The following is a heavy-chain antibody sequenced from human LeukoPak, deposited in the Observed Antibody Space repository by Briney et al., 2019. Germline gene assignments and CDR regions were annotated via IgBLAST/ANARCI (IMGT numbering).Heavy chain of an antibody. CDR3: ARGTATTGGYFQH. CDR1: GFTFSTYI. J-gene: IGHJ1*01. D-gene: IGHD1-1*01. V-gene: IGHV3-48*02. CDR2: ISSDSTTM. Sequence: GGSLRLSCVASGFTFSTYIMNWVRQAPGRGLEWVSYISSDSTTMNYADSVRGRFIISRDNANSSLFLQMNSLRDEDTAVYYCARGTATTGGYFQHCGPGTLVTVSS.